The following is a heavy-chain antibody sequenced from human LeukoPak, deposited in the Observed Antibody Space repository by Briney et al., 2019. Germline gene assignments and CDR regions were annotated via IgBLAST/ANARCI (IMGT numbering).Heavy chain of an antibody. CDR2: ISGSGGST. D-gene: IGHD1-26*01. Sequence: PGGSLRLSCAASGFTFSSYAMSWVRQAPGKGLEWVSAISGSGGSTYYADSVKGRFTISRDNSKNTLYLQMNSLRAEDTAVYYCARTQTPGVGANDAFDIWGQGTMVTVSS. J-gene: IGHJ3*02. V-gene: IGHV3-23*01. CDR3: ARTQTPGVGANDAFDI. CDR1: GFTFSSYA.